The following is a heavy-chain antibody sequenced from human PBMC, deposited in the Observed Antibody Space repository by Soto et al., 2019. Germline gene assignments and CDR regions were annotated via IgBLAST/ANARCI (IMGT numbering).Heavy chain of an antibody. J-gene: IGHJ4*02. CDR2: IYYSGST. CDR1: GGSISSSSYY. D-gene: IGHD5-12*01. Sequence: QLQLQESGPGLVKPSETLSLTCTVSGGSISSSSYYWGWIRQPPGKGLEWIGSIYYSGSTYYNPSLKSRVTISVDTSKNQFSLKLSSVTAADTAVYYCARRARGGNSGYDYPQYYFDYWGQGTLVTVSS. V-gene: IGHV4-39*01. CDR3: ARRARGGNSGYDYPQYYFDY.